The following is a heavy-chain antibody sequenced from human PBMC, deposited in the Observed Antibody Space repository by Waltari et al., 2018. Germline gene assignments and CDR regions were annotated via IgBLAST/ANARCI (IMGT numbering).Heavy chain of an antibody. D-gene: IGHD7-27*01. CDR1: GGSISSYY. V-gene: IGHV4-59*01. Sequence: QVQLQESGPGLVKPSETLSLTCTVSGGSISSYYWRWIRQPPGKGLEWIGYIYYSGSTNYNPSLKSRVTISVDTSKNQFSLKLSSVTAADTAVYYCARLTNWDYYYYMDVWGKGTTVTVSS. J-gene: IGHJ6*03. CDR2: IYYSGST. CDR3: ARLTNWDYYYYMDV.